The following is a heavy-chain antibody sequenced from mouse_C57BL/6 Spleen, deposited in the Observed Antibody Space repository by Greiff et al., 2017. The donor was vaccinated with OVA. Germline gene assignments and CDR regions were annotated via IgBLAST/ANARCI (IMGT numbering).Heavy chain of an antibody. CDR3: ARGNYVAWFAY. D-gene: IGHD2-1*01. CDR1: GFSLTSYG. J-gene: IGHJ3*01. CDR2: IWSGGST. Sequence: QVQLQQSGPGLVQPSQSLSITCTVSGFSLTSYGVHWVRQSPGKGLAWLGVIWSGGSTDYNAAFISRLSISKDNSKSQVFFKMNSLQADDTAIYYCARGNYVAWFAYWGQGTLVTVSA. V-gene: IGHV2-2*01.